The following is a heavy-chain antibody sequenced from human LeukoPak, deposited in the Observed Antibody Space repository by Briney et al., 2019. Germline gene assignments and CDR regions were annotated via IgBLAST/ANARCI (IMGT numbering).Heavy chain of an antibody. CDR3: ARAYSGSYIRY. V-gene: IGHV4-59*12. Sequence: SETLSLTCTVSGGSISSYYWSWIRQPPGKGLEWIGYIYYSGSTNYNPSLKSRVTISVDTSKNQFSLKLSSVTAADTAVYYCARAYSGSYIRYWGQGTLVTVSS. J-gene: IGHJ4*02. CDR2: IYYSGST. CDR1: GGSISSYY. D-gene: IGHD1-26*01.